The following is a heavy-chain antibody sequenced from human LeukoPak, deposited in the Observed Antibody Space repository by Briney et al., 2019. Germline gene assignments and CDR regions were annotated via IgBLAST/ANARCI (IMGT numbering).Heavy chain of an antibody. J-gene: IGHJ4*02. CDR1: GYTFTSYG. V-gene: IGHV1-18*01. Sequence: GASVKVSCKASGYTFTSYGISWVRQAPGQGLEWMGWISAYNGNTNYAQKLQGRVTMTTDTSTSTAYVELRSLRSDDTAVYYCAREVLRYFDWPLDYWGQGTLVTVSS. CDR2: ISAYNGNT. D-gene: IGHD3-9*01. CDR3: AREVLRYFDWPLDY.